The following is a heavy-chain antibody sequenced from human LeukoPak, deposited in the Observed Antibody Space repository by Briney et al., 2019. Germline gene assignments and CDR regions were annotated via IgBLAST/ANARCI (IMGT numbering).Heavy chain of an antibody. Sequence: GGSLRLSCSASGFTFSSYGMSWVRQAPGKGLEWVSAVSDTGRDTYYADSVKGRLTISKDNSKNTLFLQMNSLRAEDTAVYYCAKRVPYSSSSVYFDSWGQGTLVTVSS. CDR3: AKRVPYSSSSVYFDS. V-gene: IGHV3-23*01. J-gene: IGHJ4*02. D-gene: IGHD6-6*01. CDR1: GFTFSSYG. CDR2: VSDTGRDT.